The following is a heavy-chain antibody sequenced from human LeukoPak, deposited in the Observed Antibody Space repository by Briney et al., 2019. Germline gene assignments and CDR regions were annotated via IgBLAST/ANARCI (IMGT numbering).Heavy chain of an antibody. D-gene: IGHD2-8*02. Sequence: SETLSLTCSVSGGSIGSYFWSWIRKPAGKGLEWIGRFYNSGSTNYNPSLKSRVTMSVDTSKNRFSLILSSVTAADTAVYYCARDPRGSSPGYFDLWGRGTLVTVSS. CDR1: GGSIGSYF. V-gene: IGHV4-4*07. J-gene: IGHJ2*01. CDR2: FYNSGST. CDR3: ARDPRGSSPGYFDL.